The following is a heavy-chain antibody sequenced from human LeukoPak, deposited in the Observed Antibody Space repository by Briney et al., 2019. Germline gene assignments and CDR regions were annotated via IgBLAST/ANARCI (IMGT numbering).Heavy chain of an antibody. CDR1: GFTFSSYA. Sequence: GGSLRLSCAASGFTFSSYAMSWVRQAPGKGLEWVSAISGSGGSTYYADSVKGRFTISRDNSKNTLYLQMNSLRAEDTAVYYCARDEISGSSHYFDYWGQGTLVTVSS. V-gene: IGHV3-23*01. D-gene: IGHD1-26*01. CDR3: ARDEISGSSHYFDY. CDR2: ISGSGGST. J-gene: IGHJ4*02.